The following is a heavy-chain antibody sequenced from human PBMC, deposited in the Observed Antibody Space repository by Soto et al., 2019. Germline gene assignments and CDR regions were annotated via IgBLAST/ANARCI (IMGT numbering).Heavy chain of an antibody. J-gene: IGHJ4*02. CDR1: GGSISSGGYS. V-gene: IGHV4-30-2*01. CDR3: ARGPPFH. CDR2: IYHSGST. D-gene: IGHD3-16*01. Sequence: QLQLQESGSGLLKPSQTLSLTCAVSGGSISSGGYSWSWIRQPPGKGLEWIGYIYHSGSTYYNPSXXXRXXISVDKSTNQFSLKLSSVTAADTAVYYCARGPPFHWGQGTLVTVSS.